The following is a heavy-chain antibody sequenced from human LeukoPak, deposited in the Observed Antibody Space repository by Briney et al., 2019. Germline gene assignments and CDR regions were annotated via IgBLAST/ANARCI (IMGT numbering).Heavy chain of an antibody. CDR1: GFTFSSYS. J-gene: IGHJ4*02. V-gene: IGHV3-48*04. CDR3: ARINRYYDILTGYSTRGDY. CDR2: ISSSSSTI. Sequence: GGSLRLSCAASGFTFSSYSMNWVRQAPGKGLEWVSYISSSSSTIYYADSVKGRFTISRDNAKNSLYLQMNSLRAEDTAVYYCARINRYYDILTGYSTRGDYWGQGTLVTVSS. D-gene: IGHD3-9*01.